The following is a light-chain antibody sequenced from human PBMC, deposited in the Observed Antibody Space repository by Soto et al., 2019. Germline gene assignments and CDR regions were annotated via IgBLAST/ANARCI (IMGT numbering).Light chain of an antibody. Sequence: QSVLTQPPSASGSPGQSVTISCTGTKNDVGVYDYVPWYQQLPGKAFELIIYEVIQRPSGVPDRFSCSKSGNTASLTVSGLQAEDEADYYCNSYSGSSNFVVFGTGTKVTVL. CDR1: KNDVGVYDY. J-gene: IGLJ1*01. V-gene: IGLV2-8*01. CDR2: EVI. CDR3: NSYSGSSNFVV.